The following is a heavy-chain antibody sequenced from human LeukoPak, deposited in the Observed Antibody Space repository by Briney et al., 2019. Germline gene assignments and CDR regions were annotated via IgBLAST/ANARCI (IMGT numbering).Heavy chain of an antibody. V-gene: IGHV1-18*01. J-gene: IGHJ4*02. Sequence: GASVKVSCKASGYTFTSYGISWVRQAPGQGLEWMGWISAYNGNTNYAQKLQGRVTMTRNTSISTAYMELSSLRSEDTAVYYCARAAGGSGSGWGQGTLVTVSS. CDR2: ISAYNGNT. CDR1: GYTFTSYG. D-gene: IGHD3-10*01. CDR3: ARAAGGSGSG.